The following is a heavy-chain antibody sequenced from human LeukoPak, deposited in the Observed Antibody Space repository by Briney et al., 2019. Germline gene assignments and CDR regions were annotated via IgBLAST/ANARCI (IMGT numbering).Heavy chain of an antibody. CDR1: GFTFSSYG. J-gene: IGHJ4*02. CDR3: ASLIAARLYYFDY. Sequence: PGGSLRLSCSASGFTFSSYGIHWVRQAPAKGLDWVAFIRYDGSNKYYADSVKGRFTISRDNSKNTLYLQMNSLRAEDTAVYYCASLIAARLYYFDYWGQGTLVTVSS. CDR2: IRYDGSNK. D-gene: IGHD6-6*01. V-gene: IGHV3-30*02.